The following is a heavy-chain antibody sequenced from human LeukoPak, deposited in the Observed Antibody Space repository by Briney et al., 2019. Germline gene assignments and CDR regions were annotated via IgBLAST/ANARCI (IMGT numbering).Heavy chain of an antibody. J-gene: IGHJ4*02. CDR3: ARGSEGIRFLEWSDPLDY. Sequence: PGGSLRLSCAASGFTVCSNYMSWVRQAPGKGLEWVSVIYNGGSTYYADSVKGRFTISRDNSKNTLYLQMNSLRAEDTAVYYCARGSEGIRFLEWSDPLDYWGQGTLVTVSS. CDR1: GFTVCSNY. D-gene: IGHD3-3*01. CDR2: IYNGGST. V-gene: IGHV3-53*01.